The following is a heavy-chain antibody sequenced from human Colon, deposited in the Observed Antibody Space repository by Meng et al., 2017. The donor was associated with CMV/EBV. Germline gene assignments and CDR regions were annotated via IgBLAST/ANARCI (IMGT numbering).Heavy chain of an antibody. J-gene: IGHJ3*02. CDR2: FIPILGAE. V-gene: IGHV1-69*08. D-gene: IGHD3-3*01. Sequence: SVKVSCKASGGTFSGYSFNWVRQAPGHGLEWMGRFIPILGAENYAQKFQGRVTITADKSTSTAYMELTSLTSEDTAVYYCARELLAYYDFWSGSPDAFDIWGQGTMVTVSS. CDR1: GGTFSGYS. CDR3: ARELLAYYDFWSGSPDAFDI.